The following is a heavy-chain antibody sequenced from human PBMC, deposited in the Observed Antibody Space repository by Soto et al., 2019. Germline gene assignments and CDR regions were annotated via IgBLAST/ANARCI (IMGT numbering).Heavy chain of an antibody. Sequence: SETLSLTSTVSGGSISTRYSISTRSFYWGWMRQPPGKGLQWIASISYSDGSFYNSSLKSRLTISVDTSKNQFSLSLRSVTAADTAVYYCASHRTFWPFDSWGQGTVVTVSS. V-gene: IGHV4-39*01. CDR2: ISYSDGS. CDR1: GGSISTRYSISTRSFY. D-gene: IGHD2-8*01. CDR3: ASHRTFWPFDS. J-gene: IGHJ4*02.